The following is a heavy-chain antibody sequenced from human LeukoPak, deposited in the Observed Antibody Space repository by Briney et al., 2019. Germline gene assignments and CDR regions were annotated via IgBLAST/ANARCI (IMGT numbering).Heavy chain of an antibody. CDR3: AKDPANCSGGSCYEGYFDY. D-gene: IGHD2-15*01. Sequence: GGSLRLSCAASEFTFSSYWMSWVRQAPGKGLEWVSAISGSGGSTYYADSVKGRFTISRDNSKNTLYLQMNSLRAEDTAVYYCAKDPANCSGGSCYEGYFDYWGQGTLVTVSS. CDR1: EFTFSSYW. J-gene: IGHJ4*02. V-gene: IGHV3-23*01. CDR2: ISGSGGST.